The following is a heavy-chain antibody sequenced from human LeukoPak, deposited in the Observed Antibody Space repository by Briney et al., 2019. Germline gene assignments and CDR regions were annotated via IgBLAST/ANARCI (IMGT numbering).Heavy chain of an antibody. D-gene: IGHD3-10*01. CDR1: GGSFSGYY. CDR2: INHSGST. CDR3: AKSNGYGLVDI. J-gene: IGHJ3*02. Sequence: SETLSLTCAVYGGSFSGYYWSWIRQPPGKGLEWIGEINHSGSTNYNPSLKSRVTISLDTSRNQFSLKLNSVTAADTAVYYCAKSNGYGLVDIWGQGTMVTVSS. V-gene: IGHV4-34*01.